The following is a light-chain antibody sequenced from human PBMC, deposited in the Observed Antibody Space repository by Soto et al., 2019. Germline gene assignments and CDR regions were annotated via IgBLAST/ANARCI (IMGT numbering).Light chain of an antibody. CDR3: QQYNSALN. CDR2: AAS. J-gene: IGKJ4*01. V-gene: IGKV1-5*01. CDR1: QSISSW. Sequence: DIQMTPSHSTLSASVLDRVTITCRSSQSISSWLAWYQQKPGKAPKLLIYAASSLQSGVPSRFSGSGSGTEFTLTISSLQPDDFATYYCQQYNSALNFGGGTKVDIK.